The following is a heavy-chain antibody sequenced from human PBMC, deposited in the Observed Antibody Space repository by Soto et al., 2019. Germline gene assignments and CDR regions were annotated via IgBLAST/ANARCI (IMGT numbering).Heavy chain of an antibody. CDR2: ISAYNGNT. Sequence: ASAPFSCMLSTSTFSIYGVSLGRKAPGQGLEWMGWISAYNGNTNYAQKLQGRVTMTTDTSTSTAYMELRSLKASDTSMYYCVGRVFARGHTDIGGQWRMGAV. CDR1: TSTFSIYG. V-gene: IGHV1-18*04. D-gene: IGHD2-8*01. CDR3: VGRVFARGHTDI. J-gene: IGHJ3*02.